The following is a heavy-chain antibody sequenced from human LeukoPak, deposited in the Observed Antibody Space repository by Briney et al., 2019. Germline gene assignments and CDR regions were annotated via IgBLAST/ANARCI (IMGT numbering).Heavy chain of an antibody. CDR1: GYTFTGHY. D-gene: IGHD3-10*01. V-gene: IGHV1-2*02. Sequence: ASVKVSCKASGYTFTGHYMHWVRQAPGQGLEWMGWINPNSGGTNYAQKFQGRVTMTRDTSISTAYMELSRLRSDDTAVYYCAREKPSITMVRGDIFDYWGQGTLATVSS. CDR2: INPNSGGT. J-gene: IGHJ4*02. CDR3: AREKPSITMVRGDIFDY.